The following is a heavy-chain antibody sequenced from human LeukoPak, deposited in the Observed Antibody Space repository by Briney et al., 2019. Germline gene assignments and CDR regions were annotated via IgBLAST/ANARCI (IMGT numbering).Heavy chain of an antibody. D-gene: IGHD3-3*01. Sequence: PGGSLRLSRAASGFPFSSYAMSWVRQAPGKGLEWVSAISGSGGSTYYADSVKGRFTISRDNSKNTLYLQMNSLRAEDTAVYYCAKDGDFWSGYLDYWGQGTLVTVSS. J-gene: IGHJ4*02. CDR2: ISGSGGST. CDR3: AKDGDFWSGYLDY. CDR1: GFPFSSYA. V-gene: IGHV3-23*01.